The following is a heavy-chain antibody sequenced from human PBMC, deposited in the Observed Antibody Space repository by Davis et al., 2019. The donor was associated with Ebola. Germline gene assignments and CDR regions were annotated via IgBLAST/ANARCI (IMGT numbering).Heavy chain of an antibody. CDR2: INNSGRNT. CDR1: GFTFSAYA. V-gene: IGHV3-23*05. J-gene: IGHJ6*02. Sequence: GESLKISCAASGFTFSAYAMNRVRQAPGKGLEWVSSINNSGRNTHYADSVKGRFTISRNNSKNTLYLQLISLRAEDTAVYYCARRISMIQGARTLYYFYVMDVWGQGTTVTVSS. D-gene: IGHD3-10*01. CDR3: ARRISMIQGARTLYYFYVMDV.